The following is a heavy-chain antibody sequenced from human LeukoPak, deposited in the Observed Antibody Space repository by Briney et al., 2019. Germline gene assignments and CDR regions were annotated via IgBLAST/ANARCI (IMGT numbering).Heavy chain of an antibody. V-gene: IGHV1-46*01. CDR3: ARDYHGYDSSGYYSPNLDY. J-gene: IGHJ4*02. CDR1: GYTFTSYY. Sequence: ASVKVSCKASGYTFTSYYMHRVRQAPGQGLEWMGIINPSGGSTSYAQKFQGRVTMTRDMSTSTVYMELSSLRSEDTAVYYCARDYHGYDSSGYYSPNLDYWGQGTLVTVSS. CDR2: INPSGGST. D-gene: IGHD3-22*01.